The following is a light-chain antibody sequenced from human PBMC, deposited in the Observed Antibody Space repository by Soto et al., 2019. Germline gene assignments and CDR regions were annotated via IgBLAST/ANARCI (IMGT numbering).Light chain of an antibody. CDR2: GAS. Sequence: EIVMTQSPATLSVSPGERATLSCRASQSVSSNLAWYQQKPGQAPRLLIYGASTRATGIPARFSGSGSGTEFTLTISSLQSEDFAVYYWQQYNNWPPYTFGQGTKVEIK. V-gene: IGKV3-15*01. J-gene: IGKJ2*01. CDR1: QSVSSN. CDR3: QQYNNWPPYT.